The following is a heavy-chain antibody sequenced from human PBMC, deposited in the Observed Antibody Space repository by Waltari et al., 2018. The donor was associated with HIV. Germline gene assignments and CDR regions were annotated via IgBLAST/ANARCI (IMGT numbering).Heavy chain of an antibody. D-gene: IGHD2-21*01. V-gene: IGHV3-23*04. CDR1: GFMFGDYA. CDR3: AKDHFARNSLWDAFDI. J-gene: IGHJ3*02. CDR2: TGVAGDDA. Sequence: EGELVESGGGLVLPGGSLRLSCAGTGFMFGDYAMSWVRQAPGKGLECVSSTGVAGDDAYYADSVKGRFTISRDHSKKTLHLQMNSLRAEDTAVYYCAKDHFARNSLWDAFDIWGQGTMVTVSS.